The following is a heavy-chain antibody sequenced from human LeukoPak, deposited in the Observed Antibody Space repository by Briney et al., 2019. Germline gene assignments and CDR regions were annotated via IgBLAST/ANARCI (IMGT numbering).Heavy chain of an antibody. CDR2: ILQSGST. V-gene: IGHV4-38-2*02. CDR1: DYPISSGYY. J-gene: IGHJ4*02. D-gene: IGHD1-1*01. CDR3: VRARLERRISAFDY. Sequence: NPSETLSLTCTVSDYPISSGYYWGWIRQPPGKGLEWIGIILQSGSTYYNPSLKSRVTISVDTSKNQFSLRLSSVTAADTAVYYCVRARLERRISAFDYWGQGTLVTVSS.